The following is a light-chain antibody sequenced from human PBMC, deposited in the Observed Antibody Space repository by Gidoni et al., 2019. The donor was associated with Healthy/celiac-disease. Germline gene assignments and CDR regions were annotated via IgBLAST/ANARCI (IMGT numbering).Light chain of an antibody. CDR1: QSISSY. CDR3: QQSYSTLT. V-gene: IGKV1-39*01. Sequence: DLQLTQSPSSLSASVGDRVTITCRASQSISSYLNWYQQKPGKAPKLLIYAASSLQSGVPSRFSGSGSGTDCTLTISSLQPEDFATYYCQQSYSTLTFGGGTKVEIK. J-gene: IGKJ4*01. CDR2: AAS.